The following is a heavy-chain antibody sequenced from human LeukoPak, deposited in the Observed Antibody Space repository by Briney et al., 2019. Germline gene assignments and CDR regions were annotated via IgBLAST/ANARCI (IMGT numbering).Heavy chain of an antibody. V-gene: IGHV4-59*01. J-gene: IGHJ3*02. D-gene: IGHD3-22*01. CDR2: IYYSGST. CDR3: ARRRDYYDSRGYYAFDI. CDR1: GGSISSDY. Sequence: SETLSLTCNVSGGSISSDYWTWIRQPPGKGLEWIGNIYYSGSTNYNPSLKSRVTISVDTSKNQFSLKLNSVTAADTAVYYCARRRDYYDSRGYYAFDIWGHGTMVTVSS.